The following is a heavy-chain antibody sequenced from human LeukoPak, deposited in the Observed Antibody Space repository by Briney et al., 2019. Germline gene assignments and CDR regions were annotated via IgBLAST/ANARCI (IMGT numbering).Heavy chain of an antibody. Sequence: PSQTLSLTCTVSGGSISSGSYYWSWLRQPAGKGLEWIGRIYTSGSTNYNPSLKSRVTISVDTSKNQFSLKLSSVTAADTAVYYCAREDSIAAAGPDYWGQGTLVTVSS. V-gene: IGHV4-61*02. CDR1: GGSISSGSYY. D-gene: IGHD6-13*01. CDR3: AREDSIAAAGPDY. J-gene: IGHJ4*02. CDR2: IYTSGST.